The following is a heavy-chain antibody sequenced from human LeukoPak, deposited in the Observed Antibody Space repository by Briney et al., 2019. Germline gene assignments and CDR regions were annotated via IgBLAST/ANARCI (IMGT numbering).Heavy chain of an antibody. CDR2: ISYDGSNK. CDR1: GFTFSSYG. CDR3: AKDGATWRDPGAY. Sequence: PGGSPRLSCSATGFTFSSYGMYWVRQAPGKGLEWVALISYDGSNKNYADSVKGRFTISRDNSKNTLYLQMSSLRAEDTAVYYCAKDGATWRDPGAYWGQGTLVTVSS. D-gene: IGHD7-27*01. V-gene: IGHV3-30*18. J-gene: IGHJ4*02.